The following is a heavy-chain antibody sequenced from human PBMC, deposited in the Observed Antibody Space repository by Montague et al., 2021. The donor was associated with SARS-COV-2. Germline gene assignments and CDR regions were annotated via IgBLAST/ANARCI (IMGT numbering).Heavy chain of an antibody. J-gene: IGHJ4*02. CDR3: AKDVGLRNFFDY. V-gene: IGHV3-30*18. Sequence: SLRLSRAASGFTFSSYDMHWVRQAPGKGLEWVAVISYDGSNKYYADSVKGRFTISRDNSKNTLYLQMNSLRAEDTAVYYCAKDVGLRNFFDYWGQGTLVTVSS. CDR2: ISYDGSNK. CDR1: GFTFSSYD. D-gene: IGHD1-26*01.